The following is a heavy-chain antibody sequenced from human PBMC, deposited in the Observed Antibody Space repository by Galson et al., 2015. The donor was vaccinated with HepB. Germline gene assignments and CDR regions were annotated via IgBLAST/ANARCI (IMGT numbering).Heavy chain of an antibody. J-gene: IGHJ3*02. V-gene: IGHV3-48*01. CDR2: ISGGSSNT. D-gene: IGHD2-8*01. CDR3: ARRNGLNAFDI. Sequence: SLRLSCAASGFTFSTYSMNWVRQSPGKGLEWVSYISGGSSNTYYADSVKGRFTISRDNAKNSLYLQMNSLRAEDTAVYYCARRNGLNAFDIWAQGTMVTVSS. CDR1: GFTFSTYS.